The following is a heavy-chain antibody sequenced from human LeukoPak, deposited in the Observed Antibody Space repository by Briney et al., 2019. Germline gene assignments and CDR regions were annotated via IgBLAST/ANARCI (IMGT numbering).Heavy chain of an antibody. CDR3: ARARIAAAGISWFDP. CDR1: GGSFSGYY. V-gene: IGHV4-34*01. D-gene: IGHD6-13*01. Sequence: VYGGSFSGYYWSWVRQPPGKGLXWXXXXNHSGSTNYNPSLKRRVTISVDTSKNQFSLKLSSVTAADTAVYYCARARIAAAGISWFDPWGQGTLVTVSS. J-gene: IGHJ5*02. CDR2: XNHSGST.